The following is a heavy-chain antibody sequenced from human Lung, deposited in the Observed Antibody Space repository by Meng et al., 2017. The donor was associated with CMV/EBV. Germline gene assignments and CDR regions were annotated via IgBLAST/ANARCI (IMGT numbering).Heavy chain of an antibody. D-gene: IGHD6-6*01. V-gene: IGHV3-21*01. J-gene: IGHJ5*02. CDR1: GFTFSSYS. Sequence: GESLKISCAASGFTFSSYSMNWVRQAPGKGLEWVSSISSSSSYIYYADSVKGRFTISRDNAKNSLYLQMNSLRAEDTAVYYCARDHLMYSSSSSLDAWGQGALVTVSS. CDR2: ISSSSSYI. CDR3: ARDHLMYSSSSSLDA.